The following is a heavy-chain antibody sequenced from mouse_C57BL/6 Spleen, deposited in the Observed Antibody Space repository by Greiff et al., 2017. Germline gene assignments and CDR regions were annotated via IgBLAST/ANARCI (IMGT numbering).Heavy chain of an antibody. D-gene: IGHD1-1*01. CDR1: GYAFTNYL. J-gene: IGHJ2*01. V-gene: IGHV1-54*01. CDR3: ARGGTTVVFDY. Sequence: QVQLQQSGAELVRPGTSVKVSCKASGYAFTNYLLEWVKQRPGQGLEWIGVINPGSGGTNYNEKFKGKATLTADKSSSTAYMQLSSLTSEDSAVYFCARGGTTVVFDYWGQGTTLTVSS. CDR2: INPGSGGT.